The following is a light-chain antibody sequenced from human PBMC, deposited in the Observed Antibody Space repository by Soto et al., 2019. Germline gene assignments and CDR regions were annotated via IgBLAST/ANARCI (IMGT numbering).Light chain of an antibody. J-gene: IGLJ1*01. V-gene: IGLV1-44*01. CDR1: SSNIGTNP. CDR3: AAWDDSLNGYV. Sequence: QSVLTHPPSASGTPGQRVTISCSGSSSNIGTNPIYWYQQLPGAAPKLLIYTLNQRPSGVPDRFSGSKSGTSASLAISGLQSEDEAHYYCAAWDDSLNGYVFGTGTKLTVL. CDR2: TLN.